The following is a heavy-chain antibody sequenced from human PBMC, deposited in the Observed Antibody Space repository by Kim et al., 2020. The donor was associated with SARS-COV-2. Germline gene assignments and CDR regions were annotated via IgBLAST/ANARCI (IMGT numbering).Heavy chain of an antibody. J-gene: IGHJ4*02. D-gene: IGHD3-10*01. CDR3: VGGGGRNV. Sequence: SQTLSLTCVISGDSVSSNTGAWNWIRQSPSRGLEWLGRTYYRSKWYNAYAISVKSRITINPDTSKNQFSLQLKSVTLDDTAVYYCVGGGGRNVWGQGTLVTVSS. V-gene: IGHV6-1*01. CDR1: GDSVSSNTGA. CDR2: TYYRSKWYN.